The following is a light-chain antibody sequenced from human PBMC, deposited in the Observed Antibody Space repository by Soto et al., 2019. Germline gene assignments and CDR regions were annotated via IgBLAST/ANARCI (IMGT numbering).Light chain of an antibody. CDR3: QQYYSYPPP. V-gene: IGKV1-8*01. J-gene: IGKJ1*01. Sequence: AIRMTQSPSSLSASTGDRVTITCRASQGISSYLAWYQQKPGKAPKLLIYAASTLQIGVPSRFRGSGSGTDFTLTISCLQSEDFAIYYCQQYYSYPPPFGQGTKVEIK. CDR1: QGISSY. CDR2: AAS.